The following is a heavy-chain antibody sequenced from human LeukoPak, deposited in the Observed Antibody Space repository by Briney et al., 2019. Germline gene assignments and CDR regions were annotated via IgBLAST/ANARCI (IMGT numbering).Heavy chain of an antibody. J-gene: IGHJ4*02. CDR3: ASPPTMVRGVIKDY. D-gene: IGHD3-10*01. CDR1: GFTFSSYS. CDR2: ISSSSSTI. V-gene: IGHV3-48*01. Sequence: GGSLRLSCAASGFTFSSYSMNWVRQAPEKGLEWVSYISSSSSTIYYADSVKGRFTISRDNAKNSLYLQMNSLRAEDTAVYYCASPPTMVRGVIKDYWGQGTLVTVSS.